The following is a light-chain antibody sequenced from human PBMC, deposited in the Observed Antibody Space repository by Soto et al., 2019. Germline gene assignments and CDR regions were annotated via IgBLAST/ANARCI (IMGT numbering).Light chain of an antibody. J-gene: IGKJ2*01. CDR3: QQYGSSPYT. Sequence: IVVTQSPGTLSLSPGERATLSCRASQSVPSNYLAWYQQTPGQAPRLLIHAASSPATGVPYRFSGSGSGTDFTFTISRLEPGDFAVYYCQQYGSSPYTFGQGTKLEIK. V-gene: IGKV3-20*01. CDR2: AAS. CDR1: QSVPSNY.